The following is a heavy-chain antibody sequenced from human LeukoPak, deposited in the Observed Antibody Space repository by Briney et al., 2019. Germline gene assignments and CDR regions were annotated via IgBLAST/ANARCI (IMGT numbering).Heavy chain of an antibody. CDR1: GFTFSSYA. D-gene: IGHD3-22*01. CDR2: ISYDGSNK. J-gene: IGHJ4*02. V-gene: IGHV3-30-3*02. CDR3: AKPNYYYDSSGRYFDY. Sequence: PGGSLRLSCAASGFTFSSYAMHWVRQAPGKGLEWVAVISYDGSNKYYADSVKGRFTISRDNSKNTLYLQMNSLRAEDTAVYYCAKPNYYYDSSGRYFDYWGQGTLVTVSS.